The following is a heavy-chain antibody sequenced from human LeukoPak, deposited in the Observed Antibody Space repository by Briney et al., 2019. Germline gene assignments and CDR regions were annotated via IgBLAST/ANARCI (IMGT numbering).Heavy chain of an antibody. CDR3: TKDYETVGYYSSDY. CDR1: GFTFRDYA. J-gene: IGHJ4*02. D-gene: IGHD5-18*01. V-gene: IGHV3-23*01. Sequence: PGGALRLSCAASGFTFRDYAMSWVRQVPGKGLEGVSTLSGSGTTTFYANSVKGRFTISRDSSKNTLYLQMISLRAADTSLYYCTKDYETVGYYSSDYWGQGTLVTVSS. CDR2: LSGSGTTT.